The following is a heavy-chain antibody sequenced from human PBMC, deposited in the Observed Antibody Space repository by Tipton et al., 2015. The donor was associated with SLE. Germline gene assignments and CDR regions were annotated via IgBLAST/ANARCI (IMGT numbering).Heavy chain of an antibody. CDR2: INHSGST. J-gene: IGHJ6*02. CDR3: ARGGYYYYYGMDV. Sequence: LVKPSETLSLTCAVYGGSFSGYYWSWIRQPPGKGLEWIGEINHSGSTNYNPSLKSRVTISVDTSKNQFSLKLSSVTAADTAVYYCARGGYYYYYGMDVWGQGTTVTVSS. V-gene: IGHV4-34*01. CDR1: GGSFSGYY.